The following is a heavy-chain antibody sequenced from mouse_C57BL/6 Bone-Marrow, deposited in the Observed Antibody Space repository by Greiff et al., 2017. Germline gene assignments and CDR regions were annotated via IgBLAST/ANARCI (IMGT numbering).Heavy chain of an antibody. Sequence: QVQLKQSGPELVKPGASVKLSCKASGYTFTSYDINWVKQRPGQGLEWIGWIYPRDGSTKYNEKFKGKATLTVDTSSSTAYMELHSLTSEDSAVYFWARGYYSSPFAYWGQGTLVTGSA. CDR2: IYPRDGST. CDR1: GYTFTSYD. D-gene: IGHD2-5*01. V-gene: IGHV1-85*01. J-gene: IGHJ3*01. CDR3: ARGYYSSPFAY.